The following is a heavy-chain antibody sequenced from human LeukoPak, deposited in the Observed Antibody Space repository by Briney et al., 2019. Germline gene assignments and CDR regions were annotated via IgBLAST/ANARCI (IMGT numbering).Heavy chain of an antibody. Sequence: GGSLRLSCEASGFTFDEHAMHWVRQAPGKGLEWVSGISWNSGSIGYADSVKGRFTISRDNAKNSLYLQMNSLRAEDTALYYCAKASGNYGMDVWGQGTTVTVSS. CDR2: ISWNSGSI. D-gene: IGHD3-3*01. J-gene: IGHJ6*02. CDR3: AKASGNYGMDV. V-gene: IGHV3-9*01. CDR1: GFTFDEHA.